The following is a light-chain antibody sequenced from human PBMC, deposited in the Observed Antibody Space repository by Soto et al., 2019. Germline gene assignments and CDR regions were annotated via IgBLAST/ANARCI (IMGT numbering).Light chain of an antibody. Sequence: SYELTQPPSVSVSPGQTASITCSGDKLGNKYACWYQQKPGQSPVLVIYQDRKRPSGIPERFSGSNFGNTATLTISGTQAMDEADYYCQAWASSTPVFGGGTKVTVL. V-gene: IGLV3-1*01. J-gene: IGLJ2*01. CDR2: QDR. CDR1: KLGNKY. CDR3: QAWASSTPV.